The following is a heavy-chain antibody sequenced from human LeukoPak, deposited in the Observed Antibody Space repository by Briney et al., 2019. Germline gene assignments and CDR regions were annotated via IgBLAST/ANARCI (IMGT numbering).Heavy chain of an antibody. CDR2: ISSSGGST. Sequence: GGSVRLSCAASGFTFSSYAMSWVRQAPGKGLERVSAISSSGGSTYYADSVKGRFAISRDNSKNTLYLQMNSLRAEDTAVYYCAKDQYCTSTNCYPYYYAMDVWGQGTTVTVSS. J-gene: IGHJ6*02. CDR1: GFTFSSYA. V-gene: IGHV3-23*01. D-gene: IGHD2-2*01. CDR3: AKDQYCTSTNCYPYYYAMDV.